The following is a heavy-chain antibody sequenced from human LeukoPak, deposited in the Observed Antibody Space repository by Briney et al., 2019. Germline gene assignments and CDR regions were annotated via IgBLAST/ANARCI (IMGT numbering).Heavy chain of an antibody. V-gene: IGHV4-39*07. CDR1: GGSINTSTYY. J-gene: IGHJ3*02. CDR2: IYYSGST. CDR3: ARDGLERKWGIRAAAGTENDAFDI. D-gene: IGHD6-13*01. Sequence: SETLSLTCSVSGGSINTSTYYWGWIRQPPGRGLEWIGSIYYSGSTYYNPSLKSRVTISTDTSKNQFSLRLSSVTAADTAVYYCARDGLERKWGIRAAAGTENDAFDIWGQGTMVTVSS.